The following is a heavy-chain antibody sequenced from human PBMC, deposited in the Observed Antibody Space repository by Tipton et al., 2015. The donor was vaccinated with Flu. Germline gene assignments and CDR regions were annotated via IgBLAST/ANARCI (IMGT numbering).Heavy chain of an antibody. Sequence: SLRLSCAAAGFTFSNYGMHWVRQAPGKGLEWVAVIWYDGSNEYYEDSVKGRFTISRDNAKNSLYLQMNSLRAGDTSVYYCTRGGGRRVLMANYFDYWGQGALVTVSS. V-gene: IGHV3-33*08. CDR1: GFTFSNYG. D-gene: IGHD2-8*01. J-gene: IGHJ4*02. CDR2: IWYDGSNE. CDR3: TRGGGRRVLMANYFDY.